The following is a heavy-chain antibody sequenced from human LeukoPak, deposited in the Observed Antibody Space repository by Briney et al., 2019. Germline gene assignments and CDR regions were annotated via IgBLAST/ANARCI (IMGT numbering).Heavy chain of an antibody. Sequence: GGSLRLSCAGSGFTFSSYWMTWVRQAPGKGLEWVANIKQDASERYYVDSVKGRFTISRDNAKNSLYLQMNSLRAEDTAVYYCARSGSRGDASDIWGQGTKVTVSS. CDR3: ARSGSRGDASDI. CDR2: IKQDASER. J-gene: IGHJ3*02. V-gene: IGHV3-7*03. CDR1: GFTFSSYW. D-gene: IGHD5-12*01.